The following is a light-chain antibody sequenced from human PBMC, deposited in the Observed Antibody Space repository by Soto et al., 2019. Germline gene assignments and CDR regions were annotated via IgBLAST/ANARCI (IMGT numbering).Light chain of an antibody. CDR1: QVISTS. J-gene: IGKJ5*01. CDR2: AAS. Sequence: DIQLTQSPSFLSPSVGESVTITCGASQVISTSLAWYQVKQGKAPKLLIYAASTLESGVPSRFSATVYGTEFSLTITSLQTEDFATYYCQQLFDSPITFGQGTRLEIK. V-gene: IGKV1-9*01. CDR3: QQLFDSPIT.